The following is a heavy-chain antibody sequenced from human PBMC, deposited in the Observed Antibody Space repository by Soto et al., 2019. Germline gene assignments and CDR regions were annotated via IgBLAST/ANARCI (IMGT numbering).Heavy chain of an antibody. D-gene: IGHD1-7*01. V-gene: IGHV3-23*01. CDR1: GFTFSSYA. Sequence: PGGSLRLSCAASGFTFSSYAMSWVRQAPGKGLEWVSAISGSGGSTYYADSVKGRFTISRDNSKNTLYLQMNSLRAEDTAVYYCAKDQPEVRVFINWNYAGLGFDPWGQGTLVTVSS. CDR3: AKDQPEVRVFINWNYAGLGFDP. J-gene: IGHJ5*02. CDR2: ISGSGGST.